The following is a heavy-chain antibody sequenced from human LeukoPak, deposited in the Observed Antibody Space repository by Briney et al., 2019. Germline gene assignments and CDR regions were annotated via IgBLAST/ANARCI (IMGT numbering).Heavy chain of an antibody. Sequence: PSETLSLTCAVYGGSFSGYYWSWIRQPPGKGLEWIGEINHSGSTNYNPSLKSRVTISVDTSKNQFSLKLSSVTAADTAVYYCARGRGGYDSLPYYYYYIDVWGKGTTVTISS. CDR3: ARGRGGYDSLPYYYYYIDV. D-gene: IGHD5-12*01. CDR2: INHSGST. CDR1: GGSFSGYY. J-gene: IGHJ6*03. V-gene: IGHV4-34*01.